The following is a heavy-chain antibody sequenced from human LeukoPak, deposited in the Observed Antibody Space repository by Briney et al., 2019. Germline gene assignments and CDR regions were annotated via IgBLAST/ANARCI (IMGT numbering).Heavy chain of an antibody. V-gene: IGHV4-59*01. J-gene: IGHJ3*02. D-gene: IGHD2-15*01. CDR1: GGSFSSYY. CDR3: ARAPIVVVVAATTPDAFDI. CDR2: IYYSGST. Sequence: SETLSLTCAVYGGSFSSYYWSWIRQPPGKGLEWFGYIYYSGSTNYNPSLKSRVTISVDTSKNQFSLKLSSVTAADTAVYYCARAPIVVVVAATTPDAFDIWGQGTMVTVSS.